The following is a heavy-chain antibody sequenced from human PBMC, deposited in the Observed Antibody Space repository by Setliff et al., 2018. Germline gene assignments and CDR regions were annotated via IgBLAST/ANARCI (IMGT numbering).Heavy chain of an antibody. CDR2: ISAYKDKT. V-gene: IGHV1-18*01. J-gene: IGHJ4*02. CDR1: GYTFNTYG. D-gene: IGHD2-2*01. Sequence: ASVKVSCKSYGYTFNTYGTSWVRQAPGQGPEWMGWISAYKDKTRSTERFQDRLTLTIDTSTNTVFMDLRDLRADDTATYYCARDGGKYCATTSCFHFDYWGQGTQVTVSS. CDR3: ARDGGKYCATTSCFHFDY.